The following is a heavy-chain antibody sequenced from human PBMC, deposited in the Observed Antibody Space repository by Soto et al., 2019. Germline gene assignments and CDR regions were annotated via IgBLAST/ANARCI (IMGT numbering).Heavy chain of an antibody. CDR3: ARLLRYFDWLSPVDY. CDR2: INHSGST. D-gene: IGHD3-9*01. V-gene: IGHV4-34*01. CDR1: GGSFSGYY. Sequence: SETLSLTCAVYGGSFSGYYWSWIRQPPGKGLEWIGEINHSGSTNYNPSFKSRVTISVDTSKNLFSLKLSSVTAADTAVYYCARLLRYFDWLSPVDYWGQGTLVTVSS. J-gene: IGHJ4*02.